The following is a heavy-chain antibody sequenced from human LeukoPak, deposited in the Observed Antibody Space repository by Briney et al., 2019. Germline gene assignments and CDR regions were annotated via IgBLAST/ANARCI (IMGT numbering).Heavy chain of an antibody. V-gene: IGHV1-8*01. J-gene: IGHJ4*02. CDR1: GYTFTSYD. CDR3: AIRPATIQPDY. D-gene: IGHD5-12*01. CDR2: MNPNSGNT. Sequence: GASVKVSCKASGYTFTSYDINWVRQATGQGLEWMGWMNPNSGNTGCAQKFQGRVTVTRNTSISTAYMELSSLRSEDTAVYYCAIRPATIQPDYWGQGTLVTVSS.